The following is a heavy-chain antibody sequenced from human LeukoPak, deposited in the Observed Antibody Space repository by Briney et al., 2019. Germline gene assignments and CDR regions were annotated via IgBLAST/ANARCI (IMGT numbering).Heavy chain of an antibody. J-gene: IGHJ5*02. V-gene: IGHV3-33*01. Sequence: EGSLRLSCAASGFTFSSYGMHWVRQAPGKGLEWVAVIWYDGSNKYYADSVKGRFTISRDNSKNTLYLQMNSLRAEDTAVYYCARDSGARYYYGSGSYYRAYNWFDPWGQGTLVTVSS. CDR1: GFTFSSYG. CDR3: ARDSGARYYYGSGSYYRAYNWFDP. D-gene: IGHD3-10*01. CDR2: IWYDGSNK.